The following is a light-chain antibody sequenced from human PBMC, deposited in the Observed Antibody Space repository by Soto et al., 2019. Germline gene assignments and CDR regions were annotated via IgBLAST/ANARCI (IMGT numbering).Light chain of an antibody. CDR3: MQATQFPVT. J-gene: IGKJ2*01. CDR1: QSLLQGDGNTY. CDR2: KIS. Sequence: DIVMTQTPLSSPVTLGQPASISCRSSQSLLQGDGNTYLSWLQQRPGQPPRLLIYKISKRSSGVPDRFSGSGAGTDFILKISKVEDEDVVVYYCMQATQFPVTFGQGTRLEIK. V-gene: IGKV2-24*01.